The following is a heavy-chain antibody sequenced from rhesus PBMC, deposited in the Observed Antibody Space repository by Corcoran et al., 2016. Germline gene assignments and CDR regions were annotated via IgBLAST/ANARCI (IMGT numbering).Heavy chain of an antibody. Sequence: EVQLVESGGGLAKPGGSLRLSCAASGFTFSSYWMNWVRQAPGPWLEWVSAINSGGGSTYYADSVKGRFTISRDNSKNTLSLQMNSLRAEDTAVYYCAKVGSGYPYYYGLDSWGQGVVVTVSS. CDR2: INSGGGST. CDR1: GFTFSSYW. D-gene: IGHD2-21*01. V-gene: IGHV3S25*01. CDR3: AKVGSGYPYYYGLDS. J-gene: IGHJ6*01.